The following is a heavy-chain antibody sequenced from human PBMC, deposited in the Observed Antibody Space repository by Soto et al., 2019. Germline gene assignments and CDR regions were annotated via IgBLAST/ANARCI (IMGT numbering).Heavy chain of an antibody. V-gene: IGHV3-9*01. J-gene: IGHJ4*02. D-gene: IGHD6-19*01. CDR3: AKGAVAGHHFDY. CDR1: GFTFDDYA. Sequence: EVQLVESGGGLVQPGRSLRLSCAASGFTFDDYAMHWVRQAPGKGLEWVSGISWNSGSIGYADSVKGRFTISRDNAKNSLYLQMNSLRAEDTALYYCAKGAVAGHHFDYWGQGTLVNVSS. CDR2: ISWNSGSI.